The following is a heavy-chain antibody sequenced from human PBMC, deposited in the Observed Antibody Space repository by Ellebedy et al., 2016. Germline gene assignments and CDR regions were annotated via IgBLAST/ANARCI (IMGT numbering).Heavy chain of an antibody. Sequence: GSLRLXXTVSGGSISSSSYYWGWIRQPPGKGLEWIGSIYYSGSTYYNPSLKSRVTISVDTSKNQFSLKLSSVTAADTAVYYCARLPPRAGIAVAGTRVGYWGQGTLVTVSS. J-gene: IGHJ4*02. CDR3: ARLPPRAGIAVAGTRVGY. V-gene: IGHV4-39*01. CDR2: IYYSGST. D-gene: IGHD6-19*01. CDR1: GGSISSSSYY.